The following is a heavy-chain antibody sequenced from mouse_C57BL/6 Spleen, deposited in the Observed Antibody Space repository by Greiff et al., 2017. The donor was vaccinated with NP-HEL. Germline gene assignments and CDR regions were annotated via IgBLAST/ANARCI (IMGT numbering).Heavy chain of an antibody. CDR1: GFTFSSYT. CDR3: ARQRLAYYYAMDY. Sequence: EVKVVESGGGLVKPGGSLKLSCAASGFTFSSYTMSWVRQTPAKRLEWVATISGGGGNTYYPDSVKGRFTISRDNAKNTLYLQMSSLRSEDTALYYCARQRLAYYYAMDYWGQGTSVTVSS. J-gene: IGHJ4*01. CDR2: ISGGGGNT. V-gene: IGHV5-9*01. D-gene: IGHD4-1*01.